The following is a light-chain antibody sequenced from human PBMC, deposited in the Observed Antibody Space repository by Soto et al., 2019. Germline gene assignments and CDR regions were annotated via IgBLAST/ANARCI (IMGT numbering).Light chain of an antibody. Sequence: EIVLTQSPGTLSLSPGERATLSCRASESDSSSYLTWFQQNPGQTPRLLIYGASSRATGIPDRFSGSGSGTDLTLTISKLEPEDFAVYYCQQYGSSPYTFGQGTKLEIK. V-gene: IGKV3-20*01. J-gene: IGKJ2*01. CDR2: GAS. CDR3: QQYGSSPYT. CDR1: ESDSSSY.